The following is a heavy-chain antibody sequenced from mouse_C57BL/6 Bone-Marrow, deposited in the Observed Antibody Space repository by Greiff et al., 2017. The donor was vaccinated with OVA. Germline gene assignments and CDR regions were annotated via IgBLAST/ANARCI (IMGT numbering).Heavy chain of an antibody. CDR1: GYTFTSYW. CDR3: TRYYYGSSSYYYAMDY. V-gene: IGHV1-5*01. J-gene: IGHJ4*01. CDR2: IYPGNSDT. Sequence: VQLQQSGTVLARPGASVKMSCKTSGYTFTSYWMHWVKQRPGQVLEWIGAIYPGNSDTSYNQKFKGKAKLTAVTSASTAYMELSSLTNEDSAVYYCTRYYYGSSSYYYAMDYWGQGTSVTVSS. D-gene: IGHD1-1*01.